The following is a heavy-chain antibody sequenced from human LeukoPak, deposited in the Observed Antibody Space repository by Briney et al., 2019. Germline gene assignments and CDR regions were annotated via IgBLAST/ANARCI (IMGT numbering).Heavy chain of an antibody. D-gene: IGHD6-13*01. V-gene: IGHV4-39*07. J-gene: IGHJ4*02. CDR1: GGSISSSSYY. CDR2: IYYSGST. CDR3: AKGDSSSWYGN. Sequence: TSETLSLTCTVSGGSISSSSYYWSWIRQPPGKGLEWIGSIYYSGSTYYNPSLKSRVTISVDTSKNQFSLKLSSVTAADTAVYYCAKGDSSSWYGNWGQGTLVTVSS.